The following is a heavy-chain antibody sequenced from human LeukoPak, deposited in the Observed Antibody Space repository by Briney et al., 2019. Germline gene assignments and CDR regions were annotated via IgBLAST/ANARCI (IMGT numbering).Heavy chain of an antibody. CDR3: AKSQNGYSSANDALNI. V-gene: IGHV3-20*04. CDR1: GFKFGDYG. Sequence: GGSLRLSCAASGFKFGDYGMYWVRLVPGKGLEWVSTINWNGAIIHYADSFKGRFTISRDNAKNSLYLQMNSLRAEDTAVYYCAKSQNGYSSANDALNIWGQGTMVTVSS. D-gene: IGHD5-18*01. CDR2: INWNGAII. J-gene: IGHJ3*02.